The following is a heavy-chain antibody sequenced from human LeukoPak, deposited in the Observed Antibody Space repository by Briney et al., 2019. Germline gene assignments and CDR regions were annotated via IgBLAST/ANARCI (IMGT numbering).Heavy chain of an antibody. CDR3: AKAIAVADYYFDY. J-gene: IGHJ4*02. Sequence: GGSLRLSCAASGFTFDDYAMHWVRQAPGKGLEWVSGISWNSGSIGYADSVKGRFTISRDNAKNSLYLQMNSLRAEDTALYYCAKAIAVADYYFDYWGQGTLVTVSS. CDR1: GFTFDDYA. D-gene: IGHD6-19*01. CDR2: ISWNSGSI. V-gene: IGHV3-9*01.